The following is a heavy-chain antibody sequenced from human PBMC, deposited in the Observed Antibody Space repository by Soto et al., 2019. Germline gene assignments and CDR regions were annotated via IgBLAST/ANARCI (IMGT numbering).Heavy chain of an antibody. CDR3: ARYLDFWSGYYDY. CDR1: GGSISSSSYY. CDR2: IYYSGST. J-gene: IGHJ4*02. V-gene: IGHV4-39*01. D-gene: IGHD3-3*01. Sequence: SETLSLTCTVSGGSISSSSYYWGWIRQPPGKGLEWIGSIYYSGSTYYNPSLKSRVTISVDTSKNQFSLKLSSVTAADTAVYYCARYLDFWSGYYDYWGQGTLVTVSS.